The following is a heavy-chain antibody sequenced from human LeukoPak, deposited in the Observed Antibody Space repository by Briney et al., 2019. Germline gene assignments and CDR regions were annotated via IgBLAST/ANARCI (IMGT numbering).Heavy chain of an antibody. CDR1: GYSISSGYY. Sequence: PSETLSLTCTVSGYSISSGYYWGWIRQPPGKGLEWIGSIYHSGSTYYNPSLKSRVTISVDTSKNQFSLKLSSVTAADTAVYYCARPYYYDSSGYYGGAFDIWGQGTMVTVSS. CDR3: ARPYYYDSSGYYGGAFDI. CDR2: IYHSGST. D-gene: IGHD3-22*01. J-gene: IGHJ3*02. V-gene: IGHV4-38-2*02.